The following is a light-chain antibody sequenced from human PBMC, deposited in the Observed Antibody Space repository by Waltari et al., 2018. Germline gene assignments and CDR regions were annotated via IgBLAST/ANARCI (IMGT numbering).Light chain of an antibody. CDR3: QAWDSSTAV. CDR1: KLGEKY. CDR2: RDN. V-gene: IGLV3-1*01. Sequence: SYELTQPPSVSVSPGQTASITCSGEKLGEKYAYWYHQKPGQSPLLVIYRDNMRPSGIPERFSGSNSGNTATLTISGTQAMEEADYYCQAWDSSTAVFGTGTKVTVL. J-gene: IGLJ1*01.